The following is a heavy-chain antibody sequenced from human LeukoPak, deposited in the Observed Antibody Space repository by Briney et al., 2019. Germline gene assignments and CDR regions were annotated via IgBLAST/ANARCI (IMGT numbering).Heavy chain of an antibody. V-gene: IGHV4-34*01. CDR3: ARGSVAAAGTRFFKY. CDR2: IHHSGTT. J-gene: IGHJ4*02. CDR1: GGSFSGYY. Sequence: SETLSLTCAVYGGSFSGYYWTWIRQPPRKGLEWIGEIHHSGTTSYNPSLKSRVTISVDTSKNQFSLNLSSVTSADTAVYFCARGSVAAAGTRFFKYWGQGTLVTVSA. D-gene: IGHD6-13*01.